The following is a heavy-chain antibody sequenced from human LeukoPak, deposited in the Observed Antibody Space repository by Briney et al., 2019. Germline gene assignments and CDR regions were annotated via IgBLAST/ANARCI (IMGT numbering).Heavy chain of an antibody. V-gene: IGHV4-59*01. CDR3: ARTTEGGYTYDYFYYYYMDV. D-gene: IGHD5-18*01. CDR1: GGSISSYY. CDR2: IYYSGST. Sequence: SETLSLTRTVSGGSISSYYWSWIRQPPGKGLEWIGYIYYSGSTNYNPSLKSRVTISVDTSKNQFSLKLSSVTAADTAVYYCARTTEGGYTYDYFYYYYMDVWGKGTTVTISS. J-gene: IGHJ6*03.